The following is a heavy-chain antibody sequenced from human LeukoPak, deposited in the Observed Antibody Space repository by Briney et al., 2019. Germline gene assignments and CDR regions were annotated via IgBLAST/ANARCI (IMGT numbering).Heavy chain of an antibody. V-gene: IGHV3-48*04. CDR3: ARYSRGWWWAGTHAFDI. Sequence: GGSLRLSCAASGFTFSSYWMSWVRQAPGKGLEWVSYISSSGSTIYYADSVKGRFTISRDNAKNSLYLQMNSLRAEDTAVYYCARYSRGWWWAGTHAFDIWGQGTMVTVSS. CDR2: ISSSGSTI. D-gene: IGHD2-21*01. CDR1: GFTFSSYW. J-gene: IGHJ3*02.